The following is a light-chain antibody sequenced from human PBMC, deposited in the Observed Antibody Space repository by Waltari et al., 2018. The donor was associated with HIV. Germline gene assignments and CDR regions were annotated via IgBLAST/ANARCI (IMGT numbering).Light chain of an antibody. Sequence: QSVLTQPPSASGTPGRRVTISCSGNNSNVGSNPVNWYRQVPGTAPKLIMFSNNQRPSGVPDRFSGSKSGTSASLAIRGLKSEDEADYYCAARDDSLNAWVFGGGTKVTVL. V-gene: IGLV1-44*01. J-gene: IGLJ3*02. CDR3: AARDDSLNAWV. CDR1: NSNVGSNP. CDR2: SNN.